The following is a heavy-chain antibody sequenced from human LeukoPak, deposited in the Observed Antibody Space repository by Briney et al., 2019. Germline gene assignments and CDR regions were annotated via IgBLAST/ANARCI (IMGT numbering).Heavy chain of an antibody. CDR1: GYTFTGYY. D-gene: IGHD2-15*01. CDR3: ARLLSGGSAPSLDAETVDY. Sequence: ASMKVSCKASGYTFTGYYMHWVRQAPGQGLEWMGWINPNSGGTNYAQKFQGRVTMTRDTSISTAYMELSRLRSDDTAVYYCARLLSGGSAPSLDAETVDYWGQGTLVTVSS. J-gene: IGHJ4*02. CDR2: INPNSGGT. V-gene: IGHV1-2*02.